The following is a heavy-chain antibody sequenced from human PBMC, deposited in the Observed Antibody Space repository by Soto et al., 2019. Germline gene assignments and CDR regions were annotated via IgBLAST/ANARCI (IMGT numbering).Heavy chain of an antibody. CDR1: GYTFTGYY. Sequence: QVQLVQSGAEVKKSGASVKVSCKASGYTFTGYYIHWVRQAPGQGLGWMGEISPNGGGTKNAQRFQGRVTMTRDTSITTVYMELSNLSPDDTAVYYCGKGRSGDVGVFYWGQGTLVTVYS. J-gene: IGHJ4*02. D-gene: IGHD1-26*01. V-gene: IGHV1-2*02. CDR2: ISPNGGGT. CDR3: GKGRSGDVGVFY.